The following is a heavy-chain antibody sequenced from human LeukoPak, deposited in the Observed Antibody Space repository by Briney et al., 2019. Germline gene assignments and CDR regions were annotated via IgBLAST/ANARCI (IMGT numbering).Heavy chain of an antibody. CDR3: ARGHIGSQQRLDAFDI. Sequence: PGGSLRLSCAASRFTFSSYSVNWVRQAPGKGLEWVSSINGDSRYIYYGDSLKGRFTVSRDNAKNSLYLQMNSLRAEDTAVYYCARGHIGSQQRLDAFDIWGQGTMVTVSS. D-gene: IGHD1-26*01. CDR1: RFTFSSYS. V-gene: IGHV3-21*01. J-gene: IGHJ3*02. CDR2: INGDSRYI.